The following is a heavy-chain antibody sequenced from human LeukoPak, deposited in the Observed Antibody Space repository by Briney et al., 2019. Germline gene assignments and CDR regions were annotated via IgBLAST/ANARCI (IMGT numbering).Heavy chain of an antibody. CDR2: INHSGST. J-gene: IGHJ4*02. D-gene: IGHD3-10*01. CDR3: ARGRYYYAVY. V-gene: IGHV4-34*01. CDR1: GGSFSGYY. Sequence: SETLSLTCAVYGGSFSGYYWSGIRQPPGKGLEWIGEINHSGSTNYNPSLKSRVTISVDTSKNQFSLKLSSVTAADTAVYYCARGRYYYAVYWGQGTLVTVSS.